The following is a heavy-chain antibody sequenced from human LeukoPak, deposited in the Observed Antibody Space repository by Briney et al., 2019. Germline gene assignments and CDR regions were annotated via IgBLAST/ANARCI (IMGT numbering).Heavy chain of an antibody. CDR3: ARGGSRVVTYGNFDY. CDR1: GYTFTSYA. CDR2: ISTYSGNT. D-gene: IGHD2-21*02. V-gene: IGHV1-18*01. Sequence: ASVKVSCKPSGYTFTSYAISWLRQAPGQGLEWMGWISTYSGNTNYAQKLQGRITMTTETSTSTAYMELRSLRSDDTAVYYCARGGSRVVTYGNFDYWGQGTLVTVSS. J-gene: IGHJ4*02.